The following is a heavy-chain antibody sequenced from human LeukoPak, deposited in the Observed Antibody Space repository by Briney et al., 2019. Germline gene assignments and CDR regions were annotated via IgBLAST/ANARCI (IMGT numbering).Heavy chain of an antibody. CDR3: ARGLQTYGFDY. Sequence: GGSLRLSCAASGFTFSSYAMHWVRQAPGKGLEYVSAISSNGGSTYYANSVKGRFTISRDNSKNTLYLQMGSLRAEDMAVYYCARGLQTYGFDYWGRGTLVTVSS. D-gene: IGHD4-17*01. CDR2: ISSNGGST. V-gene: IGHV3-64*01. CDR1: GFTFSSYA. J-gene: IGHJ4*02.